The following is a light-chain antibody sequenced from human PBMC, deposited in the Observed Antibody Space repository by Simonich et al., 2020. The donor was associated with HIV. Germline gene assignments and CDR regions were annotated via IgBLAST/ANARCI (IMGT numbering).Light chain of an antibody. Sequence: DIMMTQSPLSLPVTPGEPASISCRSSQSLLHSNGYNYLDWYLQKPGQSPQLLIYLGSNRDSGVPDRFSGSGSGTDFTLKISRVEAEDVGVYYCMQSTHWPPWTFGQGTKVEIK. CDR1: QSLLHSNGYNY. V-gene: IGKV2-28*01. CDR2: LGS. J-gene: IGKJ1*01. CDR3: MQSTHWPPWT.